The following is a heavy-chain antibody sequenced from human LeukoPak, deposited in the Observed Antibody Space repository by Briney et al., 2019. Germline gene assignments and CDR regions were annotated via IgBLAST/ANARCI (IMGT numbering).Heavy chain of an antibody. D-gene: IGHD3-3*01. CDR3: ARGRDLRFLEWSNFDY. J-gene: IGHJ4*02. CDR1: GFTFSSYG. Sequence: GGSLRLSCAASGFTFSSYGMHWVRQAPGKGLEWVAFIRYDGSNKYYADSVKGRFTISRDNAKNTLYLQMNSLRAEDTAVYYCARGRDLRFLEWSNFDYWGQGTLVTVSS. CDR2: IRYDGSNK. V-gene: IGHV3-30*02.